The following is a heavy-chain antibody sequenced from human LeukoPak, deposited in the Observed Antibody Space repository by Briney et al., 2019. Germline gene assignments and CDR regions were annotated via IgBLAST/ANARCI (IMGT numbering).Heavy chain of an antibody. CDR1: GGTFSSYA. CDR2: IIPIFGTA. Sequence: SVKVSCKASGGTFSSYAISWVRQAPGQGLEWMGGIIPIFGTANYAQKFQGRVTITADESTSTAYMELSSLRSEDTAVYYCARDREFGELCFDYWGQGTLVTVSS. CDR3: ARDREFGELCFDY. D-gene: IGHD3-10*01. J-gene: IGHJ4*02. V-gene: IGHV1-69*13.